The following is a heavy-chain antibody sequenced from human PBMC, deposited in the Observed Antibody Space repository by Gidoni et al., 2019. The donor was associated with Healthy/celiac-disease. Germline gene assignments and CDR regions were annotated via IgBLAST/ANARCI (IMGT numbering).Heavy chain of an antibody. CDR3: ARYSYGPYYYYYYGMDV. D-gene: IGHD5-18*01. CDR1: GGSISRSNW. V-gene: IGHV4-4*02. CDR2: IYHSGRT. J-gene: IGHJ6*02. Sequence: QVQLQESGPGLVKPSGTLSLTCAVSGGSISRSNWWSWVRQPPGKGLEWIGEIYHSGRTNYNPSLKSRVTISVDKSKNQFSLKLSSVTAADTAVYYCARYSYGPYYYYYYGMDVWGQGTTVTVSS.